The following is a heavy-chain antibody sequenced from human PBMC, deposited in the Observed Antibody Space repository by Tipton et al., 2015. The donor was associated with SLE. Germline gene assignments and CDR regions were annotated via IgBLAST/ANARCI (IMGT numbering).Heavy chain of an antibody. CDR3: AKGGPFGDS. V-gene: IGHV3-30*02. J-gene: IGHJ4*02. CDR1: GFSFSYFG. Sequence: SLRLSCAASGFSFSYFGMHWVRQAPGKGLEWVTFIRYDGTNQYYADSVKGRFTISRDNSKNTLYLQMNSLRTEDTAVYYCAKGGPFGDSWGQGTLVTVSS. CDR2: IRYDGTNQ. D-gene: IGHD3-3*01.